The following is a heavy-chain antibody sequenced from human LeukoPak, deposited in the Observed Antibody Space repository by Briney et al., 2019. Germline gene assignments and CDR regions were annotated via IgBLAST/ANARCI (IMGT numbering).Heavy chain of an antibody. CDR3: ARAGGWAVVVIAHNWFDP. J-gene: IGHJ5*02. Sequence: PGRSLRLSCAASGFTFSSYGMHWVRQAPGKGLEWVAVISYDGSNKYYADSVKGRFTISRDNSKNTLYLQMNSLRAEDTAVYYCARAGGWAVVVIAHNWFDPWGQGTLVTVSS. CDR1: GFTFSSYG. D-gene: IGHD2-21*01. CDR2: ISYDGSNK. V-gene: IGHV3-30*03.